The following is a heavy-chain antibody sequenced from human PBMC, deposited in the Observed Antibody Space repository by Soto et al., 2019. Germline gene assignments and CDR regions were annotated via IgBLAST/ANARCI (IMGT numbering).Heavy chain of an antibody. Sequence: ASVKVSCKASGYTFTSYDINWVRQATGQGLEWMGWMNPNSGNTGYARKFQGRVTMTRNTSISTAYMELSSLRSEDTAVYYCARDTRNYYYYYMDVWGKGTTVTVSS. J-gene: IGHJ6*03. CDR2: MNPNSGNT. CDR1: GYTFTSYD. V-gene: IGHV1-8*01. CDR3: ARDTRNYYYYYMDV.